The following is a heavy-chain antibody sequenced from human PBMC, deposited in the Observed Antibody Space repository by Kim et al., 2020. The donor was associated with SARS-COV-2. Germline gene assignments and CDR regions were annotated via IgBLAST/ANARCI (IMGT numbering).Heavy chain of an antibody. CDR2: IYYSGST. CDR1: GGSISSYY. Sequence: SETLSLTCTVSGGSISSYYWSWIRQPPGKGLEWIGYIYYSGSTNYNPSLKSRVTISIDTSKNQFSLKLSSVTAADTAVYYCASARGSHGYYYVNYWGQGTLVTVSS. D-gene: IGHD3-22*01. J-gene: IGHJ4*02. V-gene: IGHV4-59*01. CDR3: ASARGSHGYYYVNY.